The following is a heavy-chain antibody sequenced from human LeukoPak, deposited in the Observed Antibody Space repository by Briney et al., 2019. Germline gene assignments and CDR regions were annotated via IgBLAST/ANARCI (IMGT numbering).Heavy chain of an antibody. CDR2: IYYTGST. CDR1: GGSISSSDSY. J-gene: IGHJ5*02. V-gene: IGHV4-39*07. Sequence: SETLSLTCSVSGGSISSSDSYWGWIRQPPRKGPEWIGSIYYTGSTYYNPSLKSRVTISVDRSKNQFSLKLSSVTAADTAVYYCARVPDQLWLGYNWFDPWGQGTLVTVSS. CDR3: ARVPDQLWLGYNWFDP. D-gene: IGHD5-18*01.